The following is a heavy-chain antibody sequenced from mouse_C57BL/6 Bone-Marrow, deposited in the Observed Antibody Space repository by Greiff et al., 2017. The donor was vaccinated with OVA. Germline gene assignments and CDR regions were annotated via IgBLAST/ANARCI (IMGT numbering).Heavy chain of an antibody. CDR3: TTGQLKLRRFAY. CDR2: IDPENGDT. J-gene: IGHJ3*01. Sequence: EVQLQQSGAELVRPGASVKLSCTASGFNIKDDYMHLVKQRPEQGLEWIGWIDPENGDTEYASKFQGKATITADTSSNTAYLQLSSLTSEDTAVYYCTTGQLKLRRFAYWGQGTLVTVSA. D-gene: IGHD3-2*02. CDR1: GFNIKDDY. V-gene: IGHV14-4*01.